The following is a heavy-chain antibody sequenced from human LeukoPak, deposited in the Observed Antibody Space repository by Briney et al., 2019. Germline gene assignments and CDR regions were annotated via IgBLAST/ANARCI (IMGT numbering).Heavy chain of an antibody. CDR1: GFTFDDYG. CDR3: AKYRGSGSYYSYAFDI. V-gene: IGHV3-20*04. J-gene: IGHJ3*02. CDR2: INWNGGST. D-gene: IGHD3-10*01. Sequence: GGSLRLSCAASGFTFDDYGMSWVRQAPGKGLEWVSGINWNGGSTGYADSVKGRFTISRDNAKNSLYLQMNSLRAEDTALYYCAKYRGSGSYYSYAFDIWGQGTMVTVSS.